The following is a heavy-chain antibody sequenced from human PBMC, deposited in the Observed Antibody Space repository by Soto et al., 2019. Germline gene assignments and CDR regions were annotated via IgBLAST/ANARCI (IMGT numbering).Heavy chain of an antibody. CDR1: GGSLSDYY. V-gene: IGHV4-34*01. Sequence: QVQLQQWGAGLLKPSETLSLTCAVSGGSLSDYYWPWIRQSPGKGLEWIGEIHPSGSTYYNPSLRGRVTISVDTSKNQFSLKLTSLTAADTAIYYCARGRDEYKLGNVWGHGTTVTVSS. CDR3: ARGRDEYKLGNV. D-gene: IGHD1-1*01. J-gene: IGHJ6*02. CDR2: IHPSGST.